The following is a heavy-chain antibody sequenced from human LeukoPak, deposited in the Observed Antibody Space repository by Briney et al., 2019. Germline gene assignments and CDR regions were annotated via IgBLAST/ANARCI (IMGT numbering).Heavy chain of an antibody. D-gene: IGHD3-3*01. J-gene: IGHJ4*02. Sequence: SETLSLTCTVSGGSISSYYWSWIRQPPGKRLEWIGHIYYSGSTNYNPSLKSRVTISVDTSKDQFSLKLSSVTAADTAVYYCASRSSIWSGYQDTLYYFDSWGQGTLVTVSS. CDR3: ASRSSIWSGYQDTLYYFDS. CDR2: IYYSGST. V-gene: IGHV4-59*01. CDR1: GGSISSYY.